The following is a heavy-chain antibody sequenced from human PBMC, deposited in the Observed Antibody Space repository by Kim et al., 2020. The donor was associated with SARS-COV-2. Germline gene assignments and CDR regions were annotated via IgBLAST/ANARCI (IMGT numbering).Heavy chain of an antibody. Sequence: EKYYVDSVKGRFTISRDNAENSLYLQMNSLRAEDTAVYYCARGGRTTCDLWGRGTLVTVSS. J-gene: IGHJ2*01. CDR2: EK. V-gene: IGHV3-7*01. CDR3: ARGGRTTCDL. D-gene: IGHD1-1*01.